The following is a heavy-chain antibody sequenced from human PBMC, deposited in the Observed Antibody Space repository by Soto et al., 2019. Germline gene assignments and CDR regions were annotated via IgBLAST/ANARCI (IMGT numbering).Heavy chain of an antibody. V-gene: IGHV4-4*02. CDR2: IYHSGST. Sequence: ETPYLTCAVHGDSINSSNWWSVVRQPPGKGLEWIGEIYHSGSTNYNPSLKSRVTISVDKSKNQFSLKLSSVTAADTAVYYCARAPPIAAAPYGMDVWGQGTTVT. D-gene: IGHD6-13*01. J-gene: IGHJ6*02. CDR1: GDSINSSNW. CDR3: ARAPPIAAAPYGMDV.